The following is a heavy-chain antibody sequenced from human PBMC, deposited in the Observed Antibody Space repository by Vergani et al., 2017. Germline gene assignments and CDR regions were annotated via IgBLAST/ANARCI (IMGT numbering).Heavy chain of an antibody. CDR1: GFSFSNYN. CDR2: IGTGFSST. CDR3: ARGFSYGIFDY. V-gene: IGHV3-48*01. J-gene: IGHJ4*02. Sequence: EVQLVESGGGLVQPGGSLRLSCVASGFSFSNYNINWVRQAPGKGLEWVSYIGTGFSSTYYAASVKGRFIISRDNAKNSLYLQMNSLRADDTAVYYCARGFSYGIFDYWGQGTLVTVSS. D-gene: IGHD3-10*01.